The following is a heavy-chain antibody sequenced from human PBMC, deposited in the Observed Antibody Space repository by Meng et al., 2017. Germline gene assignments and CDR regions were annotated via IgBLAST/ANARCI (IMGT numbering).Heavy chain of an antibody. CDR1: GGSFSGYY. Sequence: SETLSLTCAVYGGSFSGYYWSWIRQPPGKGLEWIGEINHSGSTNYTPSLKSRVTLSVDTSKNQFSLKLSSVTAADTAVYYCANGGTYAQNWFDPWGQGTLVTVSS. V-gene: IGHV4-34*01. CDR3: ANGGTYAQNWFDP. J-gene: IGHJ5*02. CDR2: INHSGST. D-gene: IGHD2/OR15-2a*01.